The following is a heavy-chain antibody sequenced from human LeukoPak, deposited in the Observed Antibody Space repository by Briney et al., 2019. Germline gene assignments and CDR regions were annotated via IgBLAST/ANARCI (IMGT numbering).Heavy chain of an antibody. CDR1: GYTFTSY. Sequence: ASVKVSCKASGYTFTSYVSWVRQAPGQGLEWMGWISAYNGNTNYAQKLQGRVTMTTDTSTSTAYMELRSLRSDDTAVYYCARSPKYNWNDGPFDYWGQGTLVTVSS. CDR2: ISAYNGNT. V-gene: IGHV1-18*01. J-gene: IGHJ4*02. D-gene: IGHD1-20*01. CDR3: ARSPKYNWNDGPFDY.